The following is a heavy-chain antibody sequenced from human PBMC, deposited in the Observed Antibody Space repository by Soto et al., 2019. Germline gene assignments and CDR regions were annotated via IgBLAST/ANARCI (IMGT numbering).Heavy chain of an antibody. CDR3: AKSLTPVQQLAYDY. J-gene: IGHJ4*02. CDR2: IIPIFGTA. CDR1: GGTFSSYA. D-gene: IGHD6-13*01. V-gene: IGHV1-69*13. Sequence: SVKVSCKASGGTFSSYAISWVRQAPGQGLEWMGGIIPIFGTANYAQKFQGRVTITADESTSTAYMELSSLRAEDTAVYYCAKSLTPVQQLAYDYWGQGTLVTVSS.